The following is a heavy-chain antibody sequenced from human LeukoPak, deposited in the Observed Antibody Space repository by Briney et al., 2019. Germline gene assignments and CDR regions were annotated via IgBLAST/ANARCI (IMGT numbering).Heavy chain of an antibody. CDR3: ARENIQLWSNFDY. Sequence: SETLSLTCTVSGGSISSGGYYWSWIRQHPGKGLEWIGYIYYSGSTYYNPSLKSRVTISVDTSKNQFSLKLSSVTAADTAVYYCARENIQLWSNFDYWGQGTLVTVSS. CDR2: IYYSGST. D-gene: IGHD5-18*01. J-gene: IGHJ4*02. V-gene: IGHV4-30-4*08. CDR1: GGSISSGGYY.